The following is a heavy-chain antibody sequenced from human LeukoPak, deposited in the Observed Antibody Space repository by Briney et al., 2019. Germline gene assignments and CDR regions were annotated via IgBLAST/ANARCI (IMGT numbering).Heavy chain of an antibody. J-gene: IGHJ4*02. Sequence: KHGESLKISCKGSGYRFTSYWIGWVRQMPGKGLEWMGIIYPGDSDTRYSPSFQGQVTISADKSLSTAYLQWSSLKASDTAMYYCARGSGSYHTAYMNWGQGSPVTVSS. D-gene: IGHD1-26*01. CDR1: GYRFTSYW. V-gene: IGHV5-51*01. CDR3: ARGSGSYHTAYMN. CDR2: IYPGDSDT.